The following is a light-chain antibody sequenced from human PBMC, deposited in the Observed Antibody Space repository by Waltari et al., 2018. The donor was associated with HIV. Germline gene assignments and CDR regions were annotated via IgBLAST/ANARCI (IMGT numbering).Light chain of an antibody. CDR3: CSYAGSSTHV. J-gene: IGLJ1*01. V-gene: IGLV2-23*02. CDR2: EVN. CDR1: STYVGSDYV. Sequence: QSALTQPASVSGSPGQSITISCTGTSTYVGSDYVAPWYQQHPGKAPKLMIYEVNKRPAGVSNRFSGSKSGNTASLTISGLQAEDEADYHCCSYAGSSTHVFGTGTKVTVL.